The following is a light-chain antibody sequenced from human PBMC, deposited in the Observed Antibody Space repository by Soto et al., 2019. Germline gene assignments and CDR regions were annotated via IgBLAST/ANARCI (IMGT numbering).Light chain of an antibody. CDR3: TSYAGTYSFSYV. CDR2: EVS. CDR1: SSDVGAYNY. V-gene: IGLV2-8*01. J-gene: IGLJ1*01. Sequence: QSVLTQPPSASGSPGQSVTISCTGTSSDVGAYNYVSWYQQLPGKAPKLIIYEVSKRPSGVPDRFSGSKSGNTASLTVSGLQAEDEADYYCTSYAGTYSFSYVFGTGTQLTVL.